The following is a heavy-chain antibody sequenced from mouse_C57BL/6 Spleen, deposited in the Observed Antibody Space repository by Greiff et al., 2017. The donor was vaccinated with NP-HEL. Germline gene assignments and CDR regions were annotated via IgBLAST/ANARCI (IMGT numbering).Heavy chain of an antibody. CDR2: INPSSGYT. V-gene: IGHV1-4*01. J-gene: IGHJ2*01. CDR3: AREGTVVATRYYFDY. Sequence: VQLVESGAELARPGASVKMSCKASGYTFTSYTMHWVKQRPGQGLEWIGYINPSSGYTKYNQKFKDKATLTADKSSSTAYMQLSSLTSEDSAVYYCAREGTVVATRYYFDYWGQGTTLTVSS. D-gene: IGHD1-1*01. CDR1: GYTFTSYT.